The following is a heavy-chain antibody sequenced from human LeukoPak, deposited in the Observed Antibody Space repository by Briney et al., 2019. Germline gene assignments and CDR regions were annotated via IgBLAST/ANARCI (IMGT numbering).Heavy chain of an antibody. Sequence: ASVKVSCKASGFSFSTYGVNWVRQAPGQGLQWMGWIRTTDGNTHYAQNFQGRVTMTTNTSTNTAFLEMRSLRSDDTAVYYCARDATHADFYGSGSYRFEPWGQGTLVTVSS. V-gene: IGHV1-18*01. CDR2: IRTTDGNT. CDR1: GFSFSTYG. CDR3: ARDATHADFYGSGSYRFEP. J-gene: IGHJ5*02. D-gene: IGHD3-10*01.